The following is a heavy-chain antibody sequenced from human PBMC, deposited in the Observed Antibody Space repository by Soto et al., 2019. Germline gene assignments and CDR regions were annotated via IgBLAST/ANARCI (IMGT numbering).Heavy chain of an antibody. J-gene: IGHJ6*02. CDR3: ARDKVGHGMDV. CDR2: IYYSGST. Sequence: SETLSLTCTVSGGSICSGGYYWSWIRQHPGKGLEWIGYIYYSGSTYYNPSLKSRVTISVDTSKNQFSLKLSSVTAADTAVYYCARDKVGHGMDVWGQGTTVTVSS. CDR1: GGSICSGGYY. V-gene: IGHV4-31*03. D-gene: IGHD1-26*01.